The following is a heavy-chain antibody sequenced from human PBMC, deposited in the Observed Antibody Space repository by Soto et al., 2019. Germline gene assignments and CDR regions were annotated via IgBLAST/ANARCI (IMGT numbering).Heavy chain of an antibody. J-gene: IGHJ4*02. CDR1: GFTFSSYA. CDR3: ARAERGGIYRWRMSPLAAVYS. Sequence: PGESLRLSCAASGFTFSSYAMSWVRQAPGKGLEWVSAISGSGGSTYYADSVKGRFTISRDNAKNSLYLQMNSLRADDTAVYYCARAERGGIYRWRMSPLAAVYSWGQG. CDR2: ISGSGGST. V-gene: IGHV3-23*01. D-gene: IGHD1-26*01.